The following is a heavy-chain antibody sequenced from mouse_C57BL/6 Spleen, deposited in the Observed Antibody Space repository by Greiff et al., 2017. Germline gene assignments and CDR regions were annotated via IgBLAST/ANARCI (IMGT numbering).Heavy chain of an antibody. Sequence: QVHVKQPGTELVKPGASVKLSCKASGYTFTSYWMHWVKQRPGQGLEWIGNINPSNGGTNYNEKFKSKATLTVDKSSSTAYMQLSSLTSEDSAVYYCARSPLITTVVDGYWGQGTTLTVSS. CDR1: GYTFTSYW. V-gene: IGHV1-53*01. CDR3: ARSPLITTVVDGY. D-gene: IGHD1-1*01. J-gene: IGHJ2*01. CDR2: INPSNGGT.